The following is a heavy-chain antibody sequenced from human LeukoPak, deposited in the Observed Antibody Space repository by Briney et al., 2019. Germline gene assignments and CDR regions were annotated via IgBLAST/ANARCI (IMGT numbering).Heavy chain of an antibody. CDR3: AKGAYGSFDY. D-gene: IGHD3-10*01. J-gene: IGHJ4*02. CDR1: GFSFSIYG. CDR2: ISDGSIST. V-gene: IGHV3-23*01. Sequence: GGSLRLSCAASGFSFSIYGMTWVRQAPGKGLEWVSSISDGSISTYYADSVKGRFTISRDDSKNLVSLQMDSLRVEDTAKYYCAKGAYGSFDYWGQGILVTVS.